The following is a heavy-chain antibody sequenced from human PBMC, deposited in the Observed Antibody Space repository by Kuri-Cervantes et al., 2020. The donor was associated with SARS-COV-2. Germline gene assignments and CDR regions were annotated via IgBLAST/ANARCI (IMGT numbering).Heavy chain of an antibody. CDR2: IYYSGST. J-gene: IGHJ4*02. V-gene: IGHV4-38-2*02. CDR3: ARLVYLGELSLFWFDY. D-gene: IGHD3-16*02. CDR1: GYSISSGYY. Sequence: GSLRLSCTVSGYSISSGYYWDWIRQPPGKGLEWIGSIYYSGSTYYNPSLKSRVTISVDTSKNQFSLKLSSVTAADTAVYYFARLVYLGELSLFWFDYWGQGTLVTVSS.